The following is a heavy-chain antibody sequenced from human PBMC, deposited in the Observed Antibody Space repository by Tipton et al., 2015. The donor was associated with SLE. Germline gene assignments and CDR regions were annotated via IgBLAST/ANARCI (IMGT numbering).Heavy chain of an antibody. J-gene: IGHJ4*02. CDR1: GYTFTSYD. Sequence: QSGPEVKKPGAAVKVSCKASGYTFTSYDINWVRQATGQGLEWMGWMNPNSGNTGYAQKFQGRVTITRNTSISTAYMELSSLRSEDTAVYYCARGQSWSGYYYYFDYWGQGTLVTVSS. CDR3: ARGQSWSGYYYYFDY. V-gene: IGHV1-8*01. D-gene: IGHD3-3*01. CDR2: MNPNSGNT.